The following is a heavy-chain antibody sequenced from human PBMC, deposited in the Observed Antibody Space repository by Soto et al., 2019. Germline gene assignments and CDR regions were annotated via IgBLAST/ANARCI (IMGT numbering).Heavy chain of an antibody. Sequence: GGSLRLSCTVSGFAFNNYGINWVRQAPGKGLEWVSSISKSDYTYYSDSVKGRFTISRDNAKNSVSLQMNTLRVEDTTVYYCAREDSIIIPAVSDFWGQGTLVTVSS. D-gene: IGHD2-2*01. CDR3: AREDSIIIPAVSDF. CDR2: ISKSDYT. CDR1: GFAFNNYG. V-gene: IGHV3-21*01. J-gene: IGHJ4*02.